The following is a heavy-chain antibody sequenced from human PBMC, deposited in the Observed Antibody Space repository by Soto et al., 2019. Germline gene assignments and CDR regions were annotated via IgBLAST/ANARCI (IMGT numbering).Heavy chain of an antibody. CDR2: LVPFTGKS. J-gene: IGHJ4*02. CDR1: GGTFIISA. CDR3: ARDLGGAAPVDY. Sequence: QVQLAQSGAEVRKPGSSVRVSCKASGGTFIISAITWVRQAPGQGLEWVGGLVPFTGKSKNGPNFEGRVTFTADESTRTAYMDLSHLTSDDTAVYYCARDLGGAAPVDYWGQGTLVTVSS. V-gene: IGHV1-69*01. D-gene: IGHD6-6*01.